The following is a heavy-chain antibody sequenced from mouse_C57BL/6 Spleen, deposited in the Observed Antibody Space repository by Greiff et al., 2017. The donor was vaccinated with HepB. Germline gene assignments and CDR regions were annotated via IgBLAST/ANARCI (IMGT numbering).Heavy chain of an antibody. Sequence: QVQLQQSGAELARPGASVKLSCKASGYTFTSYGISWVKQRTGQGLEWIGEIYLRSGNTYYNEKFKGKATLTADKSSSTAYMELRSLTSEDSAVYFSARGGDTTVVAPFDYWGQGTTLTVSS. CDR2: IYLRSGNT. D-gene: IGHD1-1*01. J-gene: IGHJ2*01. CDR3: ARGGDTTVVAPFDY. CDR1: GYTFTSYG. V-gene: IGHV1-81*01.